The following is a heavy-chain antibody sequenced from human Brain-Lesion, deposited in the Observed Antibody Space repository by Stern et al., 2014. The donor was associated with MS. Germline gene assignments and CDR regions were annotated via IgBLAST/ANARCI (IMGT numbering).Heavy chain of an antibody. CDR1: GGSIINYS. CDR2: ISDSGSV. Sequence: VQLVESGPGLVKPSETLSLTCTVSGGSIINYSLTWIRQPPGKGLEWIGSISDSGSVAYNPSLKSRLTMSVDTSTNQFSLRLSSVTAADTAVYFCARGDIVVVPAARSFGSDYYYPGLDVWGQGTTISVS. D-gene: IGHD2-2*01. V-gene: IGHV4-59*01. J-gene: IGHJ6*02. CDR3: ARGDIVVVPAARSFGSDYYYPGLDV.